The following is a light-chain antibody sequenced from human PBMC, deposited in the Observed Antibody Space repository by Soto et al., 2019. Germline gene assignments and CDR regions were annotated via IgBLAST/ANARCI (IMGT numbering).Light chain of an antibody. CDR1: SSNIGAGYD. J-gene: IGLJ2*01. CDR3: QSYDSSLSARDVV. Sequence: QSVLTQPPSVSGAPGQRVTISCTGSSSNIGAGYDVHWYQQLPGTAPKLLIYGNSNRPSGVPDRFSGSKSGTSASLAITRLQAEDEADYYCQSYDSSLSARDVVFGGGTKLTVL. V-gene: IGLV1-40*01. CDR2: GNS.